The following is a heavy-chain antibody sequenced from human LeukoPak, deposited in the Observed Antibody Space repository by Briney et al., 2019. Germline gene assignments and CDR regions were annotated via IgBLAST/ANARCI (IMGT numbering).Heavy chain of an antibody. Sequence: PSETLSLTCTVSGGSISSYYWSWIRQPPGKGLEWIGYIYYSGSTNYNPSLKSRVTISVDTSKNQFSLKLSSVTAADTAVYYCARSQQQLRFDPWGQGILVTVSS. CDR2: IYYSGST. CDR3: ARSQQQLRFDP. J-gene: IGHJ5*02. D-gene: IGHD6-13*01. V-gene: IGHV4-59*08. CDR1: GGSISSYY.